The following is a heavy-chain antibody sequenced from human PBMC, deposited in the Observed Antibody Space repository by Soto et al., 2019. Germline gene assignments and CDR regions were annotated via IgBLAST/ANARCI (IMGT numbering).Heavy chain of an antibody. CDR3: ARPGIADKAYFYYYGMDV. V-gene: IGHV5-51*01. Sequence: GESLKISCKGSGYSFTSYLIGWVRQMPGKGLEWMGIIYPGDSDTRYSPSFQGQVTISADKSISTAYLQWSSLKASDTAMYYCARPGIADKAYFYYYGMDVWGQGTTVTVSS. D-gene: IGHD6-13*01. CDR2: IYPGDSDT. CDR1: GYSFTSYL. J-gene: IGHJ6*02.